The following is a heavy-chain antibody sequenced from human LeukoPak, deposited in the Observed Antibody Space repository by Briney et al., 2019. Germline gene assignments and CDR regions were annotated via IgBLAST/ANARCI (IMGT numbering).Heavy chain of an antibody. CDR2: ISYDGSNK. J-gene: IGHJ4*02. D-gene: IGHD6-13*01. CDR3: AKDIGQPLGFDY. Sequence: GGSLRLSCAASGFTFSIYGMHGVRQAPGKGLECGAVISYDGSNKYYADSVKGRLTISRDNSKNTLYLQMNSLRAEDRAVYYCAKDIGQPLGFDYWGQGTLVTVSS. V-gene: IGHV3-30*18. CDR1: GFTFSIYG.